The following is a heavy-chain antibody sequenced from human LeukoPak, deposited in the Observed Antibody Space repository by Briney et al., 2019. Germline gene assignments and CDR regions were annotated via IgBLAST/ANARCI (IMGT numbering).Heavy chain of an antibody. CDR3: ARGGYCSSTSCYPPRYYYGMDV. V-gene: IGHV1-69*13. J-gene: IGHJ6*04. CDR1: GGTFSSYA. D-gene: IGHD2-2*01. Sequence: SVKVSCKASGGTFSSYAISWVRQAPGQGLEWMGGIIPIFGTANYAQKFQGRVTITADESTGTAYMELSSLRSEDTAVYYCARGGYCSSTSCYPPRYYYGMDVWGKGTTVTVSS. CDR2: IIPIFGTA.